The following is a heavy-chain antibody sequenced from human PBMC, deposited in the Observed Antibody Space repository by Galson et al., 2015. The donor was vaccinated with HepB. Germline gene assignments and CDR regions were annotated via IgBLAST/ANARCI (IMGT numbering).Heavy chain of an antibody. CDR3: ARDHPLYSSGWSIVY. Sequence: SVKVSCKASGYTFTSYAMHWVRQAPGQRLEWMGWINAGNGNTKYSQKFQDRVTITRDTSASTAYMELSSLRSEDTAVYYCARDHPLYSSGWSIVYWGQGTLVTVSS. J-gene: IGHJ4*02. CDR1: GYTFTSYA. CDR2: INAGNGNT. D-gene: IGHD6-19*01. V-gene: IGHV1-3*01.